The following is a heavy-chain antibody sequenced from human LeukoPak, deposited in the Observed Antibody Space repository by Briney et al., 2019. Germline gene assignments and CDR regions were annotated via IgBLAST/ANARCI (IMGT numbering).Heavy chain of an antibody. CDR1: GGSISSGSYY. CDR2: IYTSGST. Sequence: PSQTLSLTCTVSGGSISSGSYYWSWIRQPAGKGLEWIGRIYTSGSTNYNPSLKSRVTISVDTSKNQFSLKLSSVTAADTAVYYCARDQVGIAAAGGFDYWGQGTLVTVSS. J-gene: IGHJ4*02. D-gene: IGHD6-13*01. CDR3: ARDQVGIAAAGGFDY. V-gene: IGHV4-61*02.